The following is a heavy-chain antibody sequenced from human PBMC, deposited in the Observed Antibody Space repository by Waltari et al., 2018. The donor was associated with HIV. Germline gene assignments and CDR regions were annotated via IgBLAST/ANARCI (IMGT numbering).Heavy chain of an antibody. CDR1: GGSVSSGSYY. D-gene: IGHD1-26*01. CDR2: IYYSGST. CDR3: ARFILGLLDALDI. V-gene: IGHV4-61*01. Sequence: QVQLQESGPGLVKPSETLSLTCTVSGGSVSSGSYYWSWIRQPPGKGLEWIGYIYYSGSTNYNPSLKGRVTISVDTSKNQFSLKLSSVTAADTAVYYCARFILGLLDALDIWGQGTMVTVSS. J-gene: IGHJ3*02.